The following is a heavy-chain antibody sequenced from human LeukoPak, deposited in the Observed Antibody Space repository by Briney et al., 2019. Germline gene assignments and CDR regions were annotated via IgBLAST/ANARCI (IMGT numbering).Heavy chain of an antibody. Sequence: GGSLRLSCAVSGFTFSGFWMSWSRQAPGKGLEWVASINSDGSEGYYADVVKGRFTVSRDNAKNSLYLQINSLRAEDTAVYYCARSSYSSSSSVWGQGTMVTVSS. CDR2: INSDGSEG. V-gene: IGHV3-7*03. J-gene: IGHJ3*01. CDR1: GFTFSGFW. D-gene: IGHD6-6*01. CDR3: ARSSYSSSSSV.